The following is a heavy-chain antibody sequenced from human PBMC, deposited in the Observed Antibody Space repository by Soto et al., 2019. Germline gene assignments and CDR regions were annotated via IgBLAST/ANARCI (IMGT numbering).Heavy chain of an antibody. V-gene: IGHV4-34*01. CDR1: GGSFSGYY. Sequence: SETLSLTCAFYGGSFSGYYWIWIRQPPGKGLEWIGEINHSGSTNYNPSLKSRVTISVDTSKNQFSLKLSSVTAADTAVYYCARGHLFVVVPAAISRWFDPWGQGTLVTVSS. CDR3: ARGHLFVVVPAAISRWFDP. J-gene: IGHJ5*02. CDR2: INHSGST. D-gene: IGHD2-2*01.